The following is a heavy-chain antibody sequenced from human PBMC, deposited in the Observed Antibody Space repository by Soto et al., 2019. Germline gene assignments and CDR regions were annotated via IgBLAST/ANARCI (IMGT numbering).Heavy chain of an antibody. D-gene: IGHD3-10*01. Sequence: EVQLLESGGGLVQPGGSLRLSCTASGFTFSSYAMSWARQAPGKGLEWLATFAVPYTGAQTFYADSVVGRLTISRDNAKKSLLLHMTSLRGEDTAIYYCAREMGFGELLSEQFFFDLWGQGTLVAVSS. CDR2: VPYTGAQT. CDR1: GFTFSSYA. J-gene: IGHJ4*02. CDR3: AREMGFGELLSEQFFFDL. V-gene: IGHV3-23*01.